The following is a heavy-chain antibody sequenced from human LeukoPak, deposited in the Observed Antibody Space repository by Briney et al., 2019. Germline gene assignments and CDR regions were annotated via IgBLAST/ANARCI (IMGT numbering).Heavy chain of an antibody. J-gene: IGHJ4*02. CDR2: IWYDGSNK. CDR1: GFTFSSYG. D-gene: IGHD4-17*01. V-gene: IGHV3-33*01. CDR3: AYGDHLGPFDY. Sequence: GGSLRLSCAASGFTFSSYGMHWVRQAPGKGLEWVAVIWYDGSNKYYADSVKGRFTISRDNSKNTLYLQMSSLRAEDTAVYYCAYGDHLGPFDYWGQGTLVTVSS.